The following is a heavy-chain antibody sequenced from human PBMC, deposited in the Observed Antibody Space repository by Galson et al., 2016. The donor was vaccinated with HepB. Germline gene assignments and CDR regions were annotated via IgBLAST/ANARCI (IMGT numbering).Heavy chain of an antibody. Sequence: SLRLSCAASGFTFDKYAMHWVRQAPGKGLEWVGHIKNKAEGGTTDYAAAVRDRFSISRDDSKNTVYLQMNSLKTEDTAVYYCTQAGGDYWGQGALVTVSS. CDR3: TQAGGDY. J-gene: IGHJ4*02. CDR2: IKNKAEGGTT. CDR1: GFTFDKYA. D-gene: IGHD3-10*01. V-gene: IGHV3-15*01.